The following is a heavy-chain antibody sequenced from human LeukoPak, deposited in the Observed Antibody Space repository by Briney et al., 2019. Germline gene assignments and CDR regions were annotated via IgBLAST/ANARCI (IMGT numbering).Heavy chain of an antibody. D-gene: IGHD6-13*01. J-gene: IGHJ4*02. V-gene: IGHV4-59*08. CDR1: GGSISSYY. CDR3: ARHEQQLDTLDY. CDR2: IYYSGST. Sequence: SETLSLTCTVSGGSISSYYWSWIRQPPGKGLEWIGYIYYSGSTNYNPSLKSRVTISGDTSKNQFSLKLSSVTAADTAVYYCARHEQQLDTLDYWGQGTLVTVSS.